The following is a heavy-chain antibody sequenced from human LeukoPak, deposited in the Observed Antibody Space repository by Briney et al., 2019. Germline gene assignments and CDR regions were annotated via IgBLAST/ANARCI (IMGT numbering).Heavy chain of an antibody. D-gene: IGHD3-10*01. CDR1: GGSISSSSYY. CDR2: VYYSGST. J-gene: IGHJ4*02. Sequence: SETLSLTCTVSGGSISSSSYYWGWIRQPPGKGLEWIGSVYYSGSTYYNPSLKSRVTISVDTSKNQFSLKLSSVTAADTAVYYCARGEAAAGLFDYWGQGTLVTASS. V-gene: IGHV4-39*01. CDR3: ARGEAAAGLFDY.